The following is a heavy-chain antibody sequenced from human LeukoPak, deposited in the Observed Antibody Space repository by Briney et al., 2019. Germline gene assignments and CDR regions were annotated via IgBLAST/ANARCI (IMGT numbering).Heavy chain of an antibody. D-gene: IGHD4-17*01. CDR3: ARIKRENTVTTSYYFDY. CDR1: GGSISSSSYY. J-gene: IGHJ4*02. Sequence: SETLSLTCTVSGGSISSSSYYWGWIRQPPGKGLEWIGRIYTSGSTNYNPSLKSRVTMSVDTSKNQFSLKLSSVTAADTAVYYCARIKRENTVTTSYYFDYWGQGTLVTVSS. V-gene: IGHV4-39*07. CDR2: IYTSGST.